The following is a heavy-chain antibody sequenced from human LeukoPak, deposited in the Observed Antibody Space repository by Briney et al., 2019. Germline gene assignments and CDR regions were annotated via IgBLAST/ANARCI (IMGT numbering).Heavy chain of an antibody. Sequence: ASVKVSCKASGYTFTGYYMHWVRQAPGQGLEGMGWINPNSGGTNYAQKFQGRVTMTRDTSISTAYMELSRLRSDETAVYYCARDIAAAVYYYYYYMDVWGKGTTVTVSS. CDR1: GYTFTGYY. J-gene: IGHJ6*03. V-gene: IGHV1-2*02. D-gene: IGHD6-13*01. CDR3: ARDIAAAVYYYYYYMDV. CDR2: INPNSGGT.